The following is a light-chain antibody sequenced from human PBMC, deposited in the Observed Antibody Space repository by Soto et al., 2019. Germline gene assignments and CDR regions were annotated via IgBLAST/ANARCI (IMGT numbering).Light chain of an antibody. CDR3: QQSYSTPRT. Sequence: DIPMTQSPSSLSASVGDRVTISCRASQSISTYINWYQQKAGKAPKLLIYAASSLQSGVPTRFSGSGSGTDFTLTISSLQPEDFATYYCQQSYSTPRTFGQGTKVEIK. CDR2: AAS. CDR1: QSISTY. J-gene: IGKJ1*01. V-gene: IGKV1-39*01.